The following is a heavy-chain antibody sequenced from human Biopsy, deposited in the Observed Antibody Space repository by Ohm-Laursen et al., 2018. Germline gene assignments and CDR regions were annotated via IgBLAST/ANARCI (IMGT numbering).Heavy chain of an antibody. D-gene: IGHD3-10*01. CDR3: ARDRAGSYHDY. J-gene: IGHJ4*02. V-gene: IGHV3-11*01. Sequence: SLRLSCSASGFTFSDYYMSWIRQAPGKGLEWLSYISGSGTTIFYADSVKGRFTVSRDNAKNSLYLQMNSLTVEDTAVYYCARDRAGSYHDYWGQGTLVTVSS. CDR1: GFTFSDYY. CDR2: ISGSGTTI.